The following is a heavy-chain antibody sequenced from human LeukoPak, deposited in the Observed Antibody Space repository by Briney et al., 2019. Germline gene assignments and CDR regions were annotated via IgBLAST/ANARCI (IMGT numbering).Heavy chain of an antibody. D-gene: IGHD3-3*01. CDR1: GFTFSSYW. V-gene: IGHV3-7*01. CDR2: IKQDGSEK. Sequence: GGSLRLPCAASGFTFSSYWMSWVRQAPGKGLEWVANIKQDGSEKYYVDSVKGRFTISRDNAKNSLYLQMNSLGAEDTAVYYCATQYYDFWSGYYLYYYYGMDVWGQGTTVTVSS. J-gene: IGHJ6*02. CDR3: ATQYYDFWSGYYLYYYYGMDV.